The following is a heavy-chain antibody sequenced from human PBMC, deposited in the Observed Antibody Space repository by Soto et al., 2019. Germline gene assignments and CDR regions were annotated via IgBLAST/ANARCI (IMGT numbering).Heavy chain of an antibody. CDR3: TSKFGQLLADAFDI. D-gene: IGHD3-10*01. CDR1: GGSISSYY. CDR2: IYYSGST. V-gene: IGHV4-59*12. Sequence: PSETLSLTCTVSGGSISSYYWSWIRQPPGKGLEWIGYIYYSGSTNYNPSLKSRVTISVDTSKNQFSLKLSSVTDADTAVYYCTSKFGQLLADAFDIWGQGTMVTVS. J-gene: IGHJ3*02.